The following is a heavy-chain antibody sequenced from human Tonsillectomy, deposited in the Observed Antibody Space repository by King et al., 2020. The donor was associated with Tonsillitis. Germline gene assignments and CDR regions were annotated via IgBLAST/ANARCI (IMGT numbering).Heavy chain of an antibody. V-gene: IGHV5-10-1*03. D-gene: IGHD2-2*01. J-gene: IGHJ5*02. Sequence: VQLVESGAEVKKPGESLRISCKGSGYSFTNYWISWVRQMPGKGLEWMGTIEPSDSFITYSPSFQGRVTMSVNKSITTAYLQWSSLKASDTAMYYCARRSLGYCGSSDCPPWQGWFDPWGQGTLVIVSS. CDR3: ARRSLGYCGSSDCPPWQGWFDP. CDR1: GYSFTNYW. CDR2: IEPSDSFI.